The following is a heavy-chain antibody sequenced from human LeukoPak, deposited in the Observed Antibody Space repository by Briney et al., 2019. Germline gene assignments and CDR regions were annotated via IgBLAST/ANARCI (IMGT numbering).Heavy chain of an antibody. CDR3: ARASSPGYSSSWYLDY. CDR2: IIPILGIA. CDR1: GGTFSSYA. Sequence: SVKVSCKASGGTFSSYAISWVRQAPGQGLEWMGRIIPILGIANYAQKFQGRVTITADKSTSTAYMGLSSLRSEDTAVYYCARASSPGYSSSWYLDYWGQGTLVTVSS. D-gene: IGHD6-13*01. V-gene: IGHV1-69*04. J-gene: IGHJ4*02.